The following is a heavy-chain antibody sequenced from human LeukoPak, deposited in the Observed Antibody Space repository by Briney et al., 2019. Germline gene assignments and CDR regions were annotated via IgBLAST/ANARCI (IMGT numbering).Heavy chain of an antibody. D-gene: IGHD3-10*01. V-gene: IGHV1-2*02. J-gene: IGHJ3*02. CDR1: GYTFTCYY. CDR2: INPNSGGT. Sequence: ASVTVSCKASGYTFTCYYMHWVRPAPGQGLEWMGWINPNSGGTNYAQKFQGRVTMTRDTSISTAYMELSRLRSDDTAVYYCASRVTMVRGVDDAFDIWGQGTMVTVSS. CDR3: ASRVTMVRGVDDAFDI.